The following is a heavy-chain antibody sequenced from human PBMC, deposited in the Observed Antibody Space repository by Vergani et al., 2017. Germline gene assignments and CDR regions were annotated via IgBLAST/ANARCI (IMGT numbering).Heavy chain of an antibody. CDR3: ARDGHKQQLANWFDP. CDR1: GGSISSGGYY. J-gene: IGHJ5*02. CDR2: IYYSGST. V-gene: IGHV4-31*03. Sequence: QVQLQESGPGLVKPSQTLSLTCTVSGGSISSGGYYWSWICQHPGKGLEWIGYIYYSGSTNYNPSLKSRVTISVDTSKNQFSLKLSSVTAADTAVYYCARDGHKQQLANWFDPWGQGTLVTVSS. D-gene: IGHD6-13*01.